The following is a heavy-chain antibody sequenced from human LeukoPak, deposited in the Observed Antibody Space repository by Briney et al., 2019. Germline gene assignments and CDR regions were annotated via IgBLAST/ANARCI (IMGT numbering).Heavy chain of an antibody. CDR2: INPNSGGT. CDR3: ARLPITMVRGVISAY. V-gene: IGHV1-2*02. Sequence: GASVKVSCKASGYTFTGYYMHWVRQAPGQGLEWMGWINPNSGGTNYAQKFQGRVTMTRDTSISTAYMELSRLRSDDTAVYYCARLPITMVRGVISAYWGKGTVVSVS. J-gene: IGHJ4*02. CDR1: GYTFTGYY. D-gene: IGHD3-10*01.